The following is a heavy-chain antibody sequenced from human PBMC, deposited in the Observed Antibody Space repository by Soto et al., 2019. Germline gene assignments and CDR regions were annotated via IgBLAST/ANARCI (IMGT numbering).Heavy chain of an antibody. D-gene: IGHD2-15*01. CDR3: ARVWGRDIVDAFDI. CDR2: IYYSGST. CDR1: GGSISSYY. Sequence: SETLSLTCTVSGGSISSYYWSWVRQPPGKGLEWVGYIYYSGSTNYNPSLKSRVTISVDTSKNQFSLKLSSVTAAETAWYNCARVWGRDIVDAFDIWGQGTMVTVSS. V-gene: IGHV4-59*01. J-gene: IGHJ3*02.